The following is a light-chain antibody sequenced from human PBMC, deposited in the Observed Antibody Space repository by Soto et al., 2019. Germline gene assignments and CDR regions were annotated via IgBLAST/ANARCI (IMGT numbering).Light chain of an antibody. CDR2: DVS. Sequence: IVLTQSPPSLSLFPGERATLSCRASQSVSSYLAWYQQKPGQAPRLLIYDVSTRATGIPARFSGSGFGTHFTLTISSLEPEDFAMYYCQQSASSVTFGQGTRLEIK. CDR1: QSVSSY. CDR3: QQSASSVT. J-gene: IGKJ5*01. V-gene: IGKV3-11*01.